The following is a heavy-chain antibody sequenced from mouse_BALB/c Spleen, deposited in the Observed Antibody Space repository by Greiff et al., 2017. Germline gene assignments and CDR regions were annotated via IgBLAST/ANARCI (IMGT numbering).Heavy chain of an antibody. CDR3: AREGNYAMDY. J-gene: IGHJ4*01. CDR2: ISYSGST. CDR1: GYSITSDYA. Sequence: DVQLQESGPGLVKPSQSLSLTCTVTGYSITSDYAWNWIRQFPGNKLEWMGDISYSGSTSYNPSLKSRISITRDTSKNQFFLQLNSVTTEDTATYYCAREGNYAMDYWGQGTSVTVSS. V-gene: IGHV3-2*02.